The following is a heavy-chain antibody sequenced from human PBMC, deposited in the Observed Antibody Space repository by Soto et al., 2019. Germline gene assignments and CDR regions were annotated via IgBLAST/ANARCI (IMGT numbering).Heavy chain of an antibody. J-gene: IGHJ4*02. CDR2: INAGNGNT. Sequence: GASVKVSCKASGYTFTSYAMHWVRQAPGQRLEWMGWINAGNGNTKYSQKFQGRVTITRDTSASTAYMELSSLRSEDTAVYYCARGGLHYYDSSGYITLAVYWGQGTLVTVSS. CDR3: ARGGLHYYDSSGYITLAVY. CDR1: GYTFTSYA. D-gene: IGHD3-22*01. V-gene: IGHV1-3*01.